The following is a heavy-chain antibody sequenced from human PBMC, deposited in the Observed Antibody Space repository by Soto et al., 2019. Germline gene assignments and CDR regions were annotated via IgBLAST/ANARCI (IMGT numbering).Heavy chain of an antibody. Sequence: SETLSLTCTVSGGSVNSGGYYWSWMRQPPGKGLEWIGFIFYNGGTSYNPSLGSRVTISADTSKTLFSLNLNFVTAADTADYYCARGDHGPRRFYFDTWGQGTLVTVSS. CDR1: GGSVNSGGYY. V-gene: IGHV4-61*03. CDR2: IFYNGGT. J-gene: IGHJ4*02. CDR3: ARGDHGPRRFYFDT.